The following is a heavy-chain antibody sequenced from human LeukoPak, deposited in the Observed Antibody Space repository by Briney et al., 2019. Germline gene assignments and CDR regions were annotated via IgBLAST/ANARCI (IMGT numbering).Heavy chain of an antibody. CDR3: ARVWAWGSGNYFDN. CDR1: GFTFSRYW. CDR2: IKTDGSEK. Sequence: PGGSLRLSCAASGFTFSRYWMSWVRQAPGKGLEWVANIKTDGSEKYYVDSLKGRFIISRDNAKNSLYLQMNSLRVEDTALYYCARVWAWGSGNYFDNWGQRTLVTVSS. J-gene: IGHJ4*02. V-gene: IGHV3-7*05. D-gene: IGHD7-27*01.